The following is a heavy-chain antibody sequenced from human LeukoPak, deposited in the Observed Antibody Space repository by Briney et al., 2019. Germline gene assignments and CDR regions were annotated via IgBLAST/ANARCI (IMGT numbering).Heavy chain of an antibody. CDR1: GLTVSSNY. CDR3: AKGPLVEVAGTTWDY. D-gene: IGHD6-19*01. J-gene: IGHJ4*02. V-gene: IGHV3-53*01. Sequence: PGGSLRLSCAASGLTVSSNYMSWVRQAPGKGLEWVSVIYSGGSTYYADSVKGRFTISRDNSKNTLYLQMNSLRAEDTALYYCAKGPLVEVAGTTWDYWGQGTLVTVSS. CDR2: IYSGGST.